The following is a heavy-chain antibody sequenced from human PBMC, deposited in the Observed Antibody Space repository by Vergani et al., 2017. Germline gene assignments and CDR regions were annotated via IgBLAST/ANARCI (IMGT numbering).Heavy chain of an antibody. CDR3: ARGSGYSSSWYLATHYYGRDV. D-gene: IGHD6-13*01. CDR1: GYTFTSYD. V-gene: IGHV1-8*01. CDR2: MNPNSGNT. J-gene: IGHJ6*04. Sequence: QVQLVQSGAAVKKPGASVKVSCKASGYTFTSYDINWVRQATGQGLEWMGWMNPNSGNTGYAQKFQGRVTMTRNTSISTAYMELSSLRSEDTAVYYCARGSGYSSSWYLATHYYGRDVWGEGATVTVSS.